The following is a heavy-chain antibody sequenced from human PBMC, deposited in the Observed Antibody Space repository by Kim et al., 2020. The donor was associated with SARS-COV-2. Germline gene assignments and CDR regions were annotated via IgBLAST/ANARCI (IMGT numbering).Heavy chain of an antibody. CDR3: AGGPQTYYDYVWGSYRYTLFDY. V-gene: IGHV4-59*13. CDR1: GGSISSYY. CDR2: IYYSGST. Sequence: SETLSLTCTVSGGSISSYYWSWIRQPPGKGLEWIGYIYYSGSTNYNPSLKSRVTISVDTSKNQFSLKLSSVTAADTAVYYCAGGPQTYYDYVWGSYRYTLFDYWGQGTLVPVSS. J-gene: IGHJ4*02. D-gene: IGHD3-16*02.